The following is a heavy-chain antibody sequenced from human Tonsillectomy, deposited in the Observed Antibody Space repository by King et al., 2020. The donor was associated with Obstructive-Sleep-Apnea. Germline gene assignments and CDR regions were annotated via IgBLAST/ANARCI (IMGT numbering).Heavy chain of an antibody. CDR2: ISWKSDSL. Sequence: VQLVESGGGLVQPGRSLRLSCVTSGFTFEDYAMHWVRQVPGKGLEWVSGISWKSDSLGYADSVKGRFIISRDNAKNSLYLQMNSLRPEDTAFYYCAKDAEPIPTAADFWGQGTLVTVSS. J-gene: IGHJ4*02. CDR3: AKDAEPIPTAADF. D-gene: IGHD6-13*01. CDR1: GFTFEDYA. V-gene: IGHV3-9*01.